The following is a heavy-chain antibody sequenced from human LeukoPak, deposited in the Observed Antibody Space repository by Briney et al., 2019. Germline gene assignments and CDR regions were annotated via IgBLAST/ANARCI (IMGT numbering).Heavy chain of an antibody. J-gene: IGHJ3*02. CDR1: GFTFSSYG. V-gene: IGHV3-23*01. CDR3: ASHILLGDAFDI. Sequence: GGSLRLSCAASGFTFSSYGMSCVRQAPGKGLEWVSAISGSGGSTYYADSVKGRFTISRDNSKNTLYLQMNSLRAEDTAVYYCASHILLGDAFDIWGQGTMVTVSS. D-gene: IGHD2/OR15-2a*01. CDR2: ISGSGGST.